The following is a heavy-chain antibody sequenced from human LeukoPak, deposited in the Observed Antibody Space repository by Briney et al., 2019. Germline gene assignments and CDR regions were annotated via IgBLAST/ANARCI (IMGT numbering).Heavy chain of an antibody. Sequence: ASVKVSCKASGYTFTGYYMHWVRQAPGQGLEWMGWINPNSGGTNYAQKFQGRVTMTSDTSISTAYMELSRLRSDDTAVYYCARVGATKNWFDPWGQGTLVTVSS. CDR2: INPNSGGT. D-gene: IGHD1-26*01. J-gene: IGHJ5*02. CDR1: GYTFTGYY. V-gene: IGHV1-2*02. CDR3: ARVGATKNWFDP.